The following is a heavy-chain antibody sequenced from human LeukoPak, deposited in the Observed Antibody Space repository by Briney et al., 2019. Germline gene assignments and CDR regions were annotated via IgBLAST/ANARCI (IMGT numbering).Heavy chain of an antibody. V-gene: IGHV1-46*01. D-gene: IGHD3-22*01. CDR2: INPSGGST. Sequence: ASVKVPCKASGYTFTSYYMHWVRQAPGQGLEWMGIINPSGGSTSYAQKFQGRVTMTRDMSTSTVYMELSSLRSEDTAVYYCARVSYYDSSGYYFDYWGQGTLVTVSS. CDR1: GYTFTSYY. J-gene: IGHJ4*02. CDR3: ARVSYYDSSGYYFDY.